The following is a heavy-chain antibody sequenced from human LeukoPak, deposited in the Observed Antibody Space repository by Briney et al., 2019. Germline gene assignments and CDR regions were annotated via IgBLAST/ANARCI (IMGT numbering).Heavy chain of an antibody. CDR2: INHSGST. CDR1: GGSFSGYY. J-gene: IGHJ6*02. D-gene: IGHD3-22*01. Sequence: KPSETLSLTCAVYGGSFSGYYWSWIRQPPGKGLEWIGEINHSGSTNYNPSLKSRVTISVDTSKNQFSLKLSSVTAADTAVYYCASPAGYYDSSGCLGDYYYYYGMDVWGQGTTVTVSS. CDR3: ASPAGYYDSSGCLGDYYYYYGMDV. V-gene: IGHV4-34*01.